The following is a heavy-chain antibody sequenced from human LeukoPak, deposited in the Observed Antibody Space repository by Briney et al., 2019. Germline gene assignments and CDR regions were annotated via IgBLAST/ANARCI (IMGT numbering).Heavy chain of an antibody. V-gene: IGHV3-15*01. CDR3: TTGYCSRTSCYYFDY. D-gene: IGHD2-2*01. J-gene: IGHJ4*02. CDR1: GFTFSNAW. CDR2: IKSKTDGGTT. Sequence: GGSLRLSCAASGFTFSNAWMSRVRQAPGKGLEGVGRIKSKTDGGTTDYAAPVKGRFTISRDDSKNTLYLQMNSLRTEDTAVYYCTTGYCSRTSCYYFDYWGQGTLVTVSS.